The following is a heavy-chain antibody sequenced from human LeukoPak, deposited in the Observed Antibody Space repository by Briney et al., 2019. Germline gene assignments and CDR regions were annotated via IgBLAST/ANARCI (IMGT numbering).Heavy chain of an antibody. CDR3: ARGGEQLVSSDPGSFDY. CDR2: IGTGGDT. J-gene: IGHJ4*02. CDR1: GFTFSSYD. Sequence: PGGSLRLSCAASGFTFSSYDMHWVRQATGKGLEWVSAIGTGGDTYYPGSVKGRFTISRENAKNSLYLQMNSLRAGDTAVYYCARGGEQLVSSDPGSFDYWGQGTLVTVSS. D-gene: IGHD6-6*01. V-gene: IGHV3-13*01.